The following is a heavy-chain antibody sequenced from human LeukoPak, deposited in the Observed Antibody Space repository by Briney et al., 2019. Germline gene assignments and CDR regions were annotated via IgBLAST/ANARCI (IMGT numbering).Heavy chain of an antibody. CDR1: GFTLRSYS. D-gene: IGHD2-15*01. V-gene: IGHV3-21*01. J-gene: IGHJ4*02. CDR2: ISSSSSYI. Sequence: GGSLRLSCAPSGFTLRSYSMEWVRQAPGEGLEWVSFISSSSSYIYYADSLKGRFTISRDNAKNSLFLQMNSLRAEDTAVYYCATWGVVATSSLFMDHGGQGTLVTVSS. CDR3: ATWGVVATSSLFMDH.